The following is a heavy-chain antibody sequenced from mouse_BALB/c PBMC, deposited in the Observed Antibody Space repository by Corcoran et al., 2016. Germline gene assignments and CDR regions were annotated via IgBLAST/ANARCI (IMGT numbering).Heavy chain of an antibody. CDR2: ISYDGSN. V-gene: IGHV3-6*02. J-gene: IGHJ2*01. Sequence: DVQLQESGPGLVKPSQSLSLTCSVTGYSITSAYSWHWIRQFPGNKLEWMGYISYDGSNNYNPSLKNRISITRATSKNQFFLKLNSVTTEDTATYFCATLLRPFDYWGQGTTLTVSS. D-gene: IGHD1-2*01. CDR1: GYSITSAYS. CDR3: ATLLRPFDY.